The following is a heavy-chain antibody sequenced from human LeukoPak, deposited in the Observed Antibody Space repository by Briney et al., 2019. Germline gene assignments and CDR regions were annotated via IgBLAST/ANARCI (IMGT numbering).Heavy chain of an antibody. V-gene: IGHV4-39*01. CDR1: GGSICSSSYY. CDR2: IYYSGST. J-gene: IGHJ5*02. D-gene: IGHD3-22*01. CDR3: ASQEYYYDSSGYANWFDP. Sequence: PSETLSLTXTVSGGSICSSSYYWGWIGQPPGKGLQWIGSIYYSGSTYHNPFLKSRVTISVDTSKNQFSLKLSSVTAADTAVCYCASQEYYYDSSGYANWFDPWGQGTLVTVSS.